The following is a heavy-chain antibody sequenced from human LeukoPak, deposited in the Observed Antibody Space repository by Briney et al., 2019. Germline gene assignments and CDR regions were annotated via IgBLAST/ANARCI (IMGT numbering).Heavy chain of an antibody. CDR1: GYSISSGYY. J-gene: IGHJ6*03. D-gene: IGHD3-3*01. CDR3: ARGLDRTISGGYYYYMDV. V-gene: IGHV4-61*01. CDR2: IYYSGST. Sequence: SETLSLTCTVSGYSISSGYYWSWIRPPPGKGLEWIGYIYYSGSTNYNPSLKSRVTISVDTSKNQFSLKLSSVTAADTAVYYCARGLDRTISGGYYYYMDVWGKGTTVTVSS.